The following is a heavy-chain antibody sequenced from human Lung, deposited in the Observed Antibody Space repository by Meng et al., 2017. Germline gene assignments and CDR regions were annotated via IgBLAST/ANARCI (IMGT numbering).Heavy chain of an antibody. CDR2: INHSGST. J-gene: IGHJ4*02. V-gene: IGHV4-34*01. CDR3: ARGPTTMAHDFDY. CDR1: GWSFSDNN. Sequence: QLLLQGGGAGRLKPSETLSCTSFVSGWSFSDNNWGWIRQPQGKGLEWIGEINHSGSTNYNPSLGSRATISVDTSQNNLSLKLSSVTAADSAVYYCARGPTTMAHDFDYWGQGTLVTVSS. D-gene: IGHD4-11*01.